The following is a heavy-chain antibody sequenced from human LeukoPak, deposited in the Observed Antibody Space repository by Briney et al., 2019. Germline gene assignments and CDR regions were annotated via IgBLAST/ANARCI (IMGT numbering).Heavy chain of an antibody. J-gene: IGHJ5*02. V-gene: IGHV4-34*01. D-gene: IGHD2-8*02. Sequence: PSETLSLTCTVSGVSFNAYYWSWIRQSPGKGLEWTGEVSPGGYIKYNPSLKSRVTISVDTSESQLSLRLSSVTAAGTAMYYCARIRCGHTGDICYNHWAQGTLVTVSS. CDR3: ARIRCGHTGDICYNH. CDR1: GVSFNAYY. CDR2: VSPGGYI.